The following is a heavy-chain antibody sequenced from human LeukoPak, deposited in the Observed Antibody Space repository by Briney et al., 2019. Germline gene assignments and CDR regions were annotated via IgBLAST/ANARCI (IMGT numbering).Heavy chain of an antibody. CDR2: ISYDGSNK. Sequence: PGGYLRLSCAASGFTFSSYGLHWVRQAPGKGLEWVSVISYDGSNKYYADSVKGRFTISRDNAKNTLYLHMNSLRAEDTAVYYCAKEGRYSSGWYDYFDYWGQGTLVTVSS. CDR3: AKEGRYSSGWYDYFDY. CDR1: GFTFSSYG. D-gene: IGHD6-13*01. V-gene: IGHV3-30*18. J-gene: IGHJ4*02.